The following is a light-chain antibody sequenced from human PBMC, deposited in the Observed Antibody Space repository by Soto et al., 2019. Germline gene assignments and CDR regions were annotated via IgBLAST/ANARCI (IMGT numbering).Light chain of an antibody. V-gene: IGKV3-20*01. CDR1: QSVSSSY. CDR2: GAS. J-gene: IGKJ1*01. Sequence: DIVLTQTPGTLSLSPGGRATLSCRASQSVSSSYLAWYQQKPGQAPRLLIYGASSRATDIPDRFSGSGSGTDFTLTISRLEPEDFAVYYCQQLGTFGQGTKVDI. CDR3: QQLGT.